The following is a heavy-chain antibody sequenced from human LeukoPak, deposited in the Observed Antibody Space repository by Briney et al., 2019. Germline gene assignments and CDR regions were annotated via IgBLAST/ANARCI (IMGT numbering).Heavy chain of an antibody. D-gene: IGHD6-13*01. V-gene: IGHV3-48*04. CDR1: GFTFNTYT. Sequence: GGSLGLSCAASGFTFNTYTMNWVRQAPGKGLEWISYLSSGSDSIFYADSVKGRFTISRDNAKNSLYLQMNSLRAEDTAVYYCARLAAPDAFDIWGQGTMVTVSS. J-gene: IGHJ3*02. CDR3: ARLAAPDAFDI. CDR2: LSSGSDSI.